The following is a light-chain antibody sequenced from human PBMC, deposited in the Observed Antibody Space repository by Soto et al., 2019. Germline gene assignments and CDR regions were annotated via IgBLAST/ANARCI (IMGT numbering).Light chain of an antibody. V-gene: IGLV1-47*01. Sequence: QAVVTQPPSASGTPGQRVTISCSGSRSNIGNNYVSWYQQFPGTAPKLLIHRNNQRPSGVPDRFSGSKSGTSASLAISGLRSEDEADYYCAVWDDSLSGRVFGGGTKLTVL. CDR2: RNN. J-gene: IGLJ3*02. CDR3: AVWDDSLSGRV. CDR1: RSNIGNNY.